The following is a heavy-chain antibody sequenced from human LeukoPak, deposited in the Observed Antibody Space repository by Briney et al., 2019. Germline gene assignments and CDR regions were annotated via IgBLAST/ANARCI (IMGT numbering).Heavy chain of an antibody. D-gene: IGHD2-15*01. Sequence: GGSLRLSCAASGFIFSSYEMNWVRQAPGKGLEWVSYISSSGSTIYYADSVKGRFTISRDNAKNSLYLQMNSLRAEDTAVYYCARDYWDYFDYWGQGTLVTVSS. CDR3: ARDYWDYFDY. V-gene: IGHV3-48*03. CDR1: GFIFSSYE. CDR2: ISSSGSTI. J-gene: IGHJ4*02.